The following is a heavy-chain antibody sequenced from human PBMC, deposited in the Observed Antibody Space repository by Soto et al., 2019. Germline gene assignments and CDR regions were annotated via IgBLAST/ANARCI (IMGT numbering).Heavy chain of an antibody. D-gene: IGHD2-2*01. CDR3: ARTYCSSTSCYASRYYYYYYYMDV. V-gene: IGHV4-59*01. Sequence: PSETLSLTCTVSGGSISSYYWSWIRQPPGKGLEWIGYIYYSGSTNYNPSLKSRVTISVDTSKNQFSLKLSSVTAADTAVYYCARTYCSSTSCYASRYYYYYYYMDVWGKGTTVTVSS. CDR2: IYYSGST. CDR1: GGSISSYY. J-gene: IGHJ6*03.